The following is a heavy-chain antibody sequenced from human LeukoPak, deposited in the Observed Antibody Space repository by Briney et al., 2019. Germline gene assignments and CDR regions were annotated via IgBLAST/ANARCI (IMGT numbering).Heavy chain of an antibody. V-gene: IGHV4-4*07. Sequence: SETLSLTCTVSGGSISSHYWSWIRQPAGKGLEWIGRIYTSGSTNYNPSLKSRVTMSVDTSKNQFSLKLSSVTAADTAVYYCARYSYGYENYYYYMDVWGKGTTVTVSS. D-gene: IGHD5-18*01. J-gene: IGHJ6*03. CDR3: ARYSYGYENYYYYMDV. CDR1: GGSISSHY. CDR2: IYTSGST.